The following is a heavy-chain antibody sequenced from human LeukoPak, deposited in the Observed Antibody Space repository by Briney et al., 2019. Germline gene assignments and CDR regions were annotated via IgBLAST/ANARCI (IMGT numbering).Heavy chain of an antibody. J-gene: IGHJ5*02. CDR2: IIPIFGTA. Sequence: SVKVSCKASGGTFSSYAISWVRQAPGQGLEWMGGIIPIFGTANYAQKFQGRVTITADEFTSTAYMELSSLRSEDTAEYYCAGYCTNGVCYTWFDPWGQGTLVTVSS. CDR3: AGYCTNGVCYTWFDP. V-gene: IGHV1-69*13. D-gene: IGHD2-8*01. CDR1: GGTFSSYA.